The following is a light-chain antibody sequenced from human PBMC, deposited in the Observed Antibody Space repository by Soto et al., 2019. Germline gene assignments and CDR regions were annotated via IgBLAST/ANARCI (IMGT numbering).Light chain of an antibody. Sequence: QAVVTQPPSASGTPGQRVTISCSGSSSNIGSNTENWYQQLPGTAPKLLIYSNNQRPSGVPVRFSGSKSGTSASLAISGLQSEDEADYYCQSYDISLSGSGVFGGGTKLTVL. V-gene: IGLV1-44*01. J-gene: IGLJ3*02. CDR1: SSNIGSNT. CDR2: SNN. CDR3: QSYDISLSGSGV.